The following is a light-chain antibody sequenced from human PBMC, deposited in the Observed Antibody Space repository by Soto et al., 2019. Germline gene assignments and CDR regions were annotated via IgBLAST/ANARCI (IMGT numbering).Light chain of an antibody. V-gene: IGLV2-23*01. Sequence: QSALTQPASVSGSPGQSITISCTGTTSDVGSYNLVSWYQQHPGKAPKHMIYEGSKRPSGVSNRCSGSRSGNTASLTISGLQAEDEADYYCCSYASNRSLVLGGGTKLTVL. CDR3: CSYASNRSLV. CDR1: TSDVGSYNL. J-gene: IGLJ3*02. CDR2: EGS.